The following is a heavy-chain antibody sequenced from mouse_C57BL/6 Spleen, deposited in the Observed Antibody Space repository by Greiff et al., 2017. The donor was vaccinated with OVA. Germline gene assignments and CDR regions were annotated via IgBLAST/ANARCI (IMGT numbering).Heavy chain of an antibody. CDR3: ARGGYYYGSIAY. V-gene: IGHV1-26*01. CDR2: INPNNGGT. Sequence: EVQLQQSGPELVKPGASVKISCKASGYTFTDYYMNWVKQSHGKSLEWIGDINPNNGGTSYNQKFKGKATLTVDKSSSTAYMELRSLTSEDSAVYYCARGGYYYGSIAYWGQGTLVTVSA. CDR1: GYTFTDYY. J-gene: IGHJ3*01. D-gene: IGHD1-1*01.